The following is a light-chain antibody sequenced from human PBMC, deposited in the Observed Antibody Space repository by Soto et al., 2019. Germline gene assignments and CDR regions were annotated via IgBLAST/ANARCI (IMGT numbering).Light chain of an antibody. Sequence: QLVLTQPPSVSGAPGQRVTISCSGSRSNIGAGYDVHWYQQLPRSTPKLVISADSNRPSGVPDRFSGSKSGTSASLAITGLQAEDEAEYYCQSYDRSLNGVVFGGGTKLTVL. J-gene: IGLJ2*01. CDR2: ADS. V-gene: IGLV1-40*01. CDR1: RSNIGAGYD. CDR3: QSYDRSLNGVV.